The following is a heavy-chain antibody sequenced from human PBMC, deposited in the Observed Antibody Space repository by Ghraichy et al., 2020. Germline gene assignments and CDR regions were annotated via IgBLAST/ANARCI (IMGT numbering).Heavy chain of an antibody. V-gene: IGHV3-66*01. J-gene: IGHJ4*02. Sequence: GGSLRLSCAASGLTVSSIYMSWVRQAPGKGLEWLSVIFDDGRNFYEDSVKGRFTMSSDNVNNMLFFHMSSLGAEDSAVDFCVRGGDCGGEWYHFDYWGRGTLVTVSS. CDR1: GLTVSSIY. CDR2: IFDDGRN. D-gene: IGHD2-21*01. CDR3: VRGGDCGGEWYHFDY.